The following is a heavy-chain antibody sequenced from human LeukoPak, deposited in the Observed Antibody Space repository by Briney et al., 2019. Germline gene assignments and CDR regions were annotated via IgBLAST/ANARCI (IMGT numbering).Heavy chain of an antibody. Sequence: GGSLRLSCAASGFTFSDNYMSWVRQAPGKGLEWVSVIYSGGSTYYADSVKGRFTISRDNSKNTLYLQMNSLRAEDTAVYYCASRGYCSSTSCSYFDYWGQGTLVTVSS. V-gene: IGHV3-53*01. CDR3: ASRGYCSSTSCSYFDY. CDR1: GFTFSDNY. D-gene: IGHD2-2*01. J-gene: IGHJ4*02. CDR2: IYSGGST.